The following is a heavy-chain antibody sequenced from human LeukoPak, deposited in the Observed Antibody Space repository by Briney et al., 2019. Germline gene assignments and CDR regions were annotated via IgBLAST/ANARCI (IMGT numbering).Heavy chain of an antibody. D-gene: IGHD6-6*01. V-gene: IGHV3-7*01. J-gene: IGHJ4*02. CDR3: AKLIAPRTIYDY. CDR1: GFTFSTYW. Sequence: GGSLRLSCAASGFTFSTYWMSWVRQAPGKGLEWVDSIKQDGSEIHYVDSVKGRYTISRDNAKNSLYLQMNSLRAEDTAVYYCAKLIAPRTIYDYWGQGTLVTVSS. CDR2: IKQDGSEI.